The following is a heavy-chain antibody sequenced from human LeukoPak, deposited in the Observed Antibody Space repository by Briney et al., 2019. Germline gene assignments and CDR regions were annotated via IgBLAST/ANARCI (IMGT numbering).Heavy chain of an antibody. D-gene: IGHD4-17*01. CDR1: GYTFTGYY. J-gene: IGHJ3*02. CDR2: INPNSGGT. CDR3: ARVWVYGDYYDAFDI. V-gene: IGHV1-2*02. Sequence: GASVKVSCKASGYTFTGYYMHWVRQAPGKGLEWMGWINPNSGGTNYAQKFQGRVTMTSDTSISTAYMELSRLRFDDTAVYYCARVWVYGDYYDAFDIWGQGTMVTVSS.